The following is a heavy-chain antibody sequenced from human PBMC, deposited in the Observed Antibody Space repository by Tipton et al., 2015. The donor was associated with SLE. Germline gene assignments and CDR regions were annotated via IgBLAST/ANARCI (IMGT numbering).Heavy chain of an antibody. J-gene: IGHJ3*02. V-gene: IGHV4-34*01. CDR3: ARQWRRSAFDI. Sequence: LRLSCAASGFTFSSYWMSWVRQPPGKGLEWIGEINHSGSTNYNPSLKSRVTISVDTSKNQFSLKLSSVTAADTAVYYCARQWRRSAFDIWGQGTMVTVSS. CDR2: INHSGST. CDR1: GFTFSSYW. D-gene: IGHD6-19*01.